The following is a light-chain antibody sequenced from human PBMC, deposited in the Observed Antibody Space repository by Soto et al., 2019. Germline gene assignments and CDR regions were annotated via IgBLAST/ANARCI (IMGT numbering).Light chain of an antibody. CDR2: DAS. V-gene: IGKV3-11*01. Sequence: EIVLTQSPATLSLSPGERATLSCRASQSVSTYLAWYQQKPGQAPRLLIYDASNRATGIPVRFSGRGSETDFTLTISGLEPEDFAVYYCQQRSNWPPSFGPGTKVDIK. J-gene: IGKJ3*01. CDR3: QQRSNWPPS. CDR1: QSVSTY.